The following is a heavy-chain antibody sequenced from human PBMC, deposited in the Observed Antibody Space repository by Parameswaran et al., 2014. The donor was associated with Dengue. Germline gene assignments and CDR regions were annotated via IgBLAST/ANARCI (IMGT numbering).Heavy chain of an antibody. V-gene: IGHV3-30*18. CDR2: ISYDGSNK. CDR3: AKDITNGDYVLAEYFQH. J-gene: IGHJ1*01. D-gene: IGHD4-17*01. Sequence: WIRQPPGKGLEWVAVISYDGSNKYYADSVKGRFTISRDNSKNTLYLQMNSLRAEDTAVYYCAKDITNGDYVLAEYFQHWGQGTLVTVSS.